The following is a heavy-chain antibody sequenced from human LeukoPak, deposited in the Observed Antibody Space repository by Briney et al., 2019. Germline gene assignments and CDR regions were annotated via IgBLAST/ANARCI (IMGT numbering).Heavy chain of an antibody. Sequence: GGSLRLSCAASGNYWMHWVRQAPGKGLVWVSHINSDGSWTSYADSVKGRFTISRDNAKNTLYLQMNSLRAEDTAVYYCARATLGYSSGWYDNWGQGTLVTVSS. CDR3: ARATLGYSSGWYDN. V-gene: IGHV3-74*01. CDR2: INSDGSWT. J-gene: IGHJ5*02. D-gene: IGHD6-19*01. CDR1: GNYW.